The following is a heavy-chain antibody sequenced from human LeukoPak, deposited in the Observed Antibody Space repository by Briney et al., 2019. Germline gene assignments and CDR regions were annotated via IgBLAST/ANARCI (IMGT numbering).Heavy chain of an antibody. Sequence: PSETLSLTCAVYGGSFSGYYWSWIRQPPGKGLEWIGEINHSGSTNYNPSFKSRVTISVDTSKNQFTLKLSSVTAADTAVYYCARGRGYLVDPWGQGTLVTVSS. V-gene: IGHV4-34*01. CDR1: GGSFSGYY. J-gene: IGHJ5*02. CDR2: INHSGST. CDR3: ARGRGYLVDP. D-gene: IGHD6-13*01.